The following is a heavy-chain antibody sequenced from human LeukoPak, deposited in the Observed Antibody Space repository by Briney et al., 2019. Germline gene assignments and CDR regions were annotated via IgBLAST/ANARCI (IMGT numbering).Heavy chain of an antibody. CDR2: IYSSGST. D-gene: IGHD4-17*01. CDR1: GASMSSYY. J-gene: IGHJ4*02. V-gene: IGHV4-59*01. Sequence: PSETLSLTCTVSGASMSSYYWTWIRQPTGKGLEWIGYIYSSGSTNSNPSLKSRVTISVDTSKNQFSLNLSSVTAADTAVYYCARGGEAGLADWGQGTLVTVSS. CDR3: ARGGEAGLAD.